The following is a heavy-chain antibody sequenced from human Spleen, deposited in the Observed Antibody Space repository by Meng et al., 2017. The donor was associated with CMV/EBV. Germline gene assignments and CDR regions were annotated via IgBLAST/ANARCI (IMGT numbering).Heavy chain of an antibody. J-gene: IGHJ4*02. CDR3: ARVRYYYDSSGSPTDY. CDR2: ISYDGSNK. Sequence: GGSLRLSCAASGFTFSNYAMHWVRQAPGKGLEWVAVISYDGSNKYYADSVKGRFTISRDNAKKSLYLQMNSLRAEDTAVYYCARVRYYYDSSGSPTDYWGQGTLVTVSS. V-gene: IGHV3-30-3*01. D-gene: IGHD3-22*01. CDR1: GFTFSNYA.